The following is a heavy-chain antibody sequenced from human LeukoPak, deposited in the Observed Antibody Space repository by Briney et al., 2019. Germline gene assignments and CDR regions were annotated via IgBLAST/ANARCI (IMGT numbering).Heavy chain of an antibody. CDR3: AQGARSSWYEGYYYFGVDV. CDR1: EYAFTAYY. CDR2: INPSSGGT. J-gene: IGHJ6*02. Sequence: ASVKVSCKASEYAFTAYYMHWVRQAPGQGLEWMGRINPSSGGTAYAQRFQGRVTMTSDTSVSTAYMEVSGLRSDDTAVYYCAQGARSSWYEGYYYFGVDVWGQGTTVTVSS. V-gene: IGHV1-2*06. D-gene: IGHD6-13*01.